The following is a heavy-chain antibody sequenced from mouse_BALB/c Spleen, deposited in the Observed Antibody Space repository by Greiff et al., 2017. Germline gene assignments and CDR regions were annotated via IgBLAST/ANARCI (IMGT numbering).Heavy chain of an antibody. J-gene: IGHJ3*01. CDR3: TRGFSWAWFAY. CDR1: GFTFSSYW. V-gene: IGHV6-6*02. Sequence: EVQRVESGGGLVQPGGSMKLSCVASGFTFSSYWMSWVRQSPEKGLEWVAEIRLKSDNYATHYAESVKGKFTISRDDSKSRLYLQMNSLRAEDTGIYYCTRGFSWAWFAYWGQGTLVTVSA. D-gene: IGHD1-1*01. CDR2: IRLKSDNYAT.